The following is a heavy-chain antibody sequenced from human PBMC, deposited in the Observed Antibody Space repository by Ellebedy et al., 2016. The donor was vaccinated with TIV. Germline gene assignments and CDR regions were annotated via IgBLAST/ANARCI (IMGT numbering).Heavy chain of an antibody. Sequence: PGGSLRLSCAASGFTFSSYTMNWVRQAPGKGLEWVSAISRSGGSTYYAGSVKGRFTISRDNSKDTLYLQMNSLRAEDTAVYYCANVYSSTWADSWGQGTLVTVSS. CDR1: GFTFSSYT. V-gene: IGHV3-23*01. D-gene: IGHD6-13*01. CDR3: ANVYSSTWADS. J-gene: IGHJ4*02. CDR2: ISRSGGST.